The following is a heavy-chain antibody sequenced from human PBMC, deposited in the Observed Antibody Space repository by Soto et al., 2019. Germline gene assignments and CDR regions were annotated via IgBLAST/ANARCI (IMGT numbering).Heavy chain of an antibody. V-gene: IGHV4-59*08. CDR1: GGSISSYY. J-gene: IGHJ6*03. D-gene: IGHD4-17*01. Sequence: SETLSLTCTVSGGSISSYYWSRIRQPPGKGLEWIGYIYYSGSTTYNPSLKSRVTISVDTSKNQFSLKLSSVTAADTAVYYCARRGGYGDYGYCSYYLDVWGKGTTVTVSS. CDR2: IYYSGST. CDR3: ARRGGYGDYGYCSYYLDV.